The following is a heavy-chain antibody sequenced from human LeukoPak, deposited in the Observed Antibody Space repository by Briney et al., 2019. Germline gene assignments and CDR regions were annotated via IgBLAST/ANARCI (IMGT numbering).Heavy chain of an antibody. Sequence: GASLKVSCKTSGCSFSTFDINWVRQATGQGLEWMGWMNPNSGNTNYEQKFQGRLTMTRDTSISTAYMELSSLRSEDTAVYYCARGGILVQGVTILYGMDVWGQGTTVTVSS. V-gene: IGHV1-8*01. CDR1: GCSFSTFD. J-gene: IGHJ6*02. CDR2: MNPNSGNT. CDR3: ARGGILVQGVTILYGMDV. D-gene: IGHD3-10*01.